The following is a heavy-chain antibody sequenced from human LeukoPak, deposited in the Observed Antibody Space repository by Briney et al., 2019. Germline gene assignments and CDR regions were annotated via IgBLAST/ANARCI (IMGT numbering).Heavy chain of an antibody. CDR1: GYSFTAHY. Sequence: GASVKVSCKASGYSFTAHYIHWVRQAPGQGLEWMGCINPNTGGTNYAQKFQGRVTMTSDTSTTTAYMGLGSLSSDDTAVYFCSRSSAAAGAVGYWGQGTLVTVSS. J-gene: IGHJ4*02. CDR3: SRSSAAAGAVGY. CDR2: INPNTGGT. D-gene: IGHD6-13*01. V-gene: IGHV1-2*02.